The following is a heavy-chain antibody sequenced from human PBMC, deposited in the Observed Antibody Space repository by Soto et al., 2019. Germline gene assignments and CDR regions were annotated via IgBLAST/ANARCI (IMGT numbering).Heavy chain of an antibody. CDR1: GFTFSSYS. CDR2: IWYDGSNK. J-gene: IGHJ6*04. V-gene: IGHV3-33*08. Sequence: GGSLRLSCAASGFTFSSYSMNWVRQAPGKGLEWVAVIWYDGSNKYYADSVKGRFTISRDNSKNTLYLQMNSLRAEDTAVYYCARSLDVWGKGTTVTVSS. CDR3: ARSLDV.